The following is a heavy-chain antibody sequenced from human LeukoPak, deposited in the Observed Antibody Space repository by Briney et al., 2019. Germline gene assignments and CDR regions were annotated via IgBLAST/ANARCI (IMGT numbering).Heavy chain of an antibody. J-gene: IGHJ6*02. CDR2: IKQDGSEK. V-gene: IGHV3-7*01. Sequence: GGSLRLSCTAPEFTFSSYWMSWVRQAPGKGLEWVANIKQDGSEKDYVDSVKGRFTISRDNAKNSLYLQMNNLRAEDTAVYYCARYCGGDCYGMDVWGQGTTVTVSS. CDR1: EFTFSSYW. CDR3: ARYCGGDCYGMDV. D-gene: IGHD2-21*01.